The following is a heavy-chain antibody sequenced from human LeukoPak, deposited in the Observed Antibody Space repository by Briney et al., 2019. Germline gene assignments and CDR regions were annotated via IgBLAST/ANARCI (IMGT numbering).Heavy chain of an antibody. D-gene: IGHD2-2*02. Sequence: GGSLRLSCAASGFTFSSYAMSWVRQAPGRGLEWVSTISGSGDNTYYAESVKGRFTISRDNSKNTLYLQMNSLRPEDTAVYYCPKGCAASGCYTSEYWGQGTLVTVSS. V-gene: IGHV3-23*01. CDR2: ISGSGDNT. CDR1: GFTFSSYA. J-gene: IGHJ4*02. CDR3: PKGCAASGCYTSEY.